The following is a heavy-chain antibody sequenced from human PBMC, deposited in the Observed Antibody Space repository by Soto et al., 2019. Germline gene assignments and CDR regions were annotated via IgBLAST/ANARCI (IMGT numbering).Heavy chain of an antibody. J-gene: IGHJ4*02. D-gene: IGHD3-3*01. Sequence: SETLSLTCAVSGGSFRGFYWTWIRQTTGKGLEWLGDINHVGITNYNPSLKSRVSIPVNTSKSQFSLQLNSLTAADTAVYYCARAHDFWGGRQQPIDSWGQGTLVTVSS. CDR1: GGSFRGFY. V-gene: IGHV4-34*01. CDR3: ARAHDFWGGRQQPIDS. CDR2: INHVGIT.